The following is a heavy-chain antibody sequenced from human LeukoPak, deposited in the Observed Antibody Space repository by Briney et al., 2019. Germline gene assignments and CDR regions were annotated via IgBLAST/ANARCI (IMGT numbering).Heavy chain of an antibody. Sequence: SETLSLTCAVSGGSISSGGYSWSWIRQPPGKGLEWIGYIYHSGSIYYNPSLKSRVTISVDRSKNQFSLKLSSVTAADTAVYYCARGVAPIYDYVWGSPPNWFDPWGQGTLVTVSS. CDR1: GGSISSGGYS. D-gene: IGHD3-16*01. CDR2: IYHSGSI. J-gene: IGHJ5*02. CDR3: ARGVAPIYDYVWGSPPNWFDP. V-gene: IGHV4-30-2*01.